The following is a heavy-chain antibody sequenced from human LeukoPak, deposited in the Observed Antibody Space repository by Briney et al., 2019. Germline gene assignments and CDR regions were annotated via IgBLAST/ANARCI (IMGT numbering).Heavy chain of an antibody. V-gene: IGHV3-30-3*01. CDR3: AREWAVTGLRRVYGMDV. CDR2: ISYDGSNK. J-gene: IGHJ6*02. Sequence: GRSLRLSCAASGFTFSSYAMHWVRQAPGKGLEWVAVISYDGSNKYYADSVKGRFTISRDNSKNTLYLQMNSLRAEDTAVYYCAREWAVTGLRRVYGMDVWGQGTTVTVSS. D-gene: IGHD1-14*01. CDR1: GFTFSSYA.